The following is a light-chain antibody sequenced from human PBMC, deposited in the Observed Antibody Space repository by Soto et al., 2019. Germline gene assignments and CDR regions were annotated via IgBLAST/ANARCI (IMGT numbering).Light chain of an antibody. Sequence: QSALTQPASVSGSPGQSITISCTGTSSDVGSYNLVSWYQQHPGKAPKLMIYEVSKRPSWVSNRFSGSKSGNTASLTISGLQAEDEADYYCCSYAGSSTYVFGTGTKLTVL. CDR3: CSYAGSSTYV. CDR2: EVS. V-gene: IGLV2-23*02. CDR1: SSDVGSYNL. J-gene: IGLJ1*01.